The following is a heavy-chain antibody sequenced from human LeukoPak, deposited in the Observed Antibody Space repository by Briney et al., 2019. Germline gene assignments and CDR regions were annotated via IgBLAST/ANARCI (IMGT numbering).Heavy chain of an antibody. V-gene: IGHV3-30*18. CDR3: AKALSSSFYYFDL. D-gene: IGHD3-16*02. Sequence: GGSLRLSCAASGFTFSSYGMHWVRQAPGKGLEWVAVISYDGSNKYYADSVKGRFTISRDNSRNTLYLQMNSLRVEDTAIYYCAKALSSSFYYFDLGGRGTLVTVSS. CDR2: ISYDGSNK. CDR1: GFTFSSYG. J-gene: IGHJ2*01.